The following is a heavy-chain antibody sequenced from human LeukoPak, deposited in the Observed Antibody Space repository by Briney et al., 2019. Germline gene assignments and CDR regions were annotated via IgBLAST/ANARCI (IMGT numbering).Heavy chain of an antibody. CDR3: ARRTKGISGSYWTAPMYNWFDP. Sequence: PSETLSLTCTVSGGSISSSSYYWGWIRQPPGKGLEWIGSIYYSGTTYYNPSLNSRVTISVDTSKNQFSLKLSSVTAADTAVYYCARRTKGISGSYWTAPMYNWFDPWGQGTLVTVSS. V-gene: IGHV4-39*01. CDR1: GGSISSSSYY. CDR2: IYYSGTT. J-gene: IGHJ5*02. D-gene: IGHD1-26*01.